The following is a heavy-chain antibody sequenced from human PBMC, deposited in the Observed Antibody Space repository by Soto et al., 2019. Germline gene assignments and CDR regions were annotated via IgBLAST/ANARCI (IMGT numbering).Heavy chain of an antibody. CDR2: IKSKTDGGTT. V-gene: IGHV3-15*07. J-gene: IGHJ3*02. D-gene: IGHD2-21*02. CDR3: ASSESGSVKNSIVVVTAIRSGAFDI. Sequence: GGSLRLSCAASGFTFSNAWMNWVRQAPGKGLEWVGRIKSKTDGGTTDYAAPVKGGFTISRDDSKNTLYLQMNSLKTEDTAVYYCASSESGSVKNSIVVVTAIRSGAFDIWGQGTMVTVSS. CDR1: GFTFSNAW.